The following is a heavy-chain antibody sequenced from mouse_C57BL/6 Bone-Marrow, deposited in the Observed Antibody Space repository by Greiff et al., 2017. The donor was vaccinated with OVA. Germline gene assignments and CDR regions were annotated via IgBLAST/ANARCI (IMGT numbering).Heavy chain of an antibody. J-gene: IGHJ4*01. D-gene: IGHD1-1*01. CDR3: TRDPPITTVVMDY. CDR1: GYTFTSYW. V-gene: IGHV1-5*01. CDR2: IYPGNSDT. Sequence: VQLQQSGTVLARPGASVKMSCKTSGYTFTSYWMHWVKQRPGQGLEWIGAIYPGNSDTSYNQKITGKAKLTAVTSASTAYMELSSLTNEDSAVYYCTRDPPITTVVMDYWGQGTSVTVSS.